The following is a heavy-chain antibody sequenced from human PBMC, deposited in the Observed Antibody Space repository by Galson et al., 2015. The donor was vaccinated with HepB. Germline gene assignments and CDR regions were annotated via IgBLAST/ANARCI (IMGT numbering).Heavy chain of an antibody. CDR3: AREPMLPMGFDY. V-gene: IGHV4-4*07. D-gene: IGHD3-10*02. CDR2: IFMSGSS. J-gene: IGHJ4*02. Sequence: ETLSLTCTVSGGSINSEYWSWIRQAARKGPEYIGRIFMSGSSNYNPSLKSRATMSIDTSRSQISLKMKSMTAADTAMYYCAREPMLPMGFDYWGQGILVTVSS. CDR1: GGSINSEY.